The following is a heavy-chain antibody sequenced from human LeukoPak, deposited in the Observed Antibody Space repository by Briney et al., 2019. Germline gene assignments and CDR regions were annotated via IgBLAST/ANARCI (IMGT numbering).Heavy chain of an antibody. CDR3: ARGDSFGYDFDY. J-gene: IGHJ4*02. V-gene: IGHV4-61*05. CDR1: GGSISSSSYY. Sequence: SETLSLTCIVSGGSISSSSYYWGWIRQPPGKGLEWIGYIYYSGSTNYNPSLKSRVTISVDTSKNQFSLKLSSVTAADTAVYYCARGDSFGYDFDYWGQGTLVTVSS. CDR2: IYYSGST. D-gene: IGHD5-18*01.